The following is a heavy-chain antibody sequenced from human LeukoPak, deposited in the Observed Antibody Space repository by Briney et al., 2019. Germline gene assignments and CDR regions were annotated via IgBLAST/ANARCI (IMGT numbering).Heavy chain of an antibody. CDR1: GFTFSSYW. J-gene: IGHJ4*02. V-gene: IGHV3-30*02. CDR3: ANGYYYNILTGYYKDRDTNFQY. D-gene: IGHD3-9*01. CDR2: IRYDGSNK. Sequence: PGGSLRLSCAASGFTFSSYWMHWVRQAPGKGLEWVAFIRYDGSNKYHADSVKGRFTISRDNSKNTLSLQMNSLRAEDTAVYYCANGYYYNILTGYYKDRDTNFQYWGQGTLVTVSS.